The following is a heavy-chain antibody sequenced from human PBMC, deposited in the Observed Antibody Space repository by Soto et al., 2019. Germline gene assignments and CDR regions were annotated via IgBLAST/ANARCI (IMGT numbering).Heavy chain of an antibody. CDR1: GGSISSSSYY. CDR3: ARFLSGYCSSTSCQDDAFDI. D-gene: IGHD2-2*01. J-gene: IGHJ3*02. Sequence: PSETLSLTCTVSGGSISSSSYYWGWIRQPPGKGLEWIGSIYYSGSTYYNPSLKSRVTISVDTSKNQFSLKLNSVTAADTAMYYCARFLSGYCSSTSCQDDAFDIWGQGTMVTVSS. CDR2: IYYSGST. V-gene: IGHV4-39*07.